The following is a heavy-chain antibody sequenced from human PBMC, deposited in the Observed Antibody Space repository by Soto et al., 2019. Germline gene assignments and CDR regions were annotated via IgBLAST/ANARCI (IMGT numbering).Heavy chain of an antibody. CDR3: AKDLAIFGVVTYFDY. CDR1: GFTFSSYA. Sequence: SCSASGFTFSSYAMSWVRQAPVKGLEWVSAISGSGGSTYYADSVKGRFTISRDNSKNTLYLQMNSLRAEDTAVYYCAKDLAIFGVVTYFDYWGQGTLVTVSS. J-gene: IGHJ4*02. D-gene: IGHD3-3*01. V-gene: IGHV3-23*01. CDR2: ISGSGGST.